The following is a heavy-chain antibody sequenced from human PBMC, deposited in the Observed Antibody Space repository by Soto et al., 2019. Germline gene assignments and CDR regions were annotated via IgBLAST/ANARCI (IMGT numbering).Heavy chain of an antibody. J-gene: IGHJ4*02. CDR2: IYHSGST. V-gene: IGHV4-4*02. CDR1: GGSISSDNW. Sequence: SETLSLTCAVAGGSISSDNWWSWVRQPPGKGLEWIGEIYHSGSTNYNPSLKSRVTVSVDRSKKQFSLKLTSVTAADTAVYYCARVPDYWGQGILVTVSS. CDR3: ARVPDY. D-gene: IGHD2-2*01.